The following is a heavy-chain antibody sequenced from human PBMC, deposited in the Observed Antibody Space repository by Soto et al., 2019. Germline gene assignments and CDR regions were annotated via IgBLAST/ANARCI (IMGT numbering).Heavy chain of an antibody. D-gene: IGHD2-2*01. CDR3: TTDLQAYCDGTTCYAGNYFYDDMDV. CDR2: IKSQGDGGTR. CDR1: GFSFRNAW. Sequence: GGSLRLSCAASGFSFRNAWMSWVRQAPGKGLEWVGHIKSQGDGGTRDYAAPVKGRFTISRDDSKNTLFLQMNSLKNEDTAVYFCTTDLQAYCDGTTCYAGNYFYDDMDVWGQGTTVTVSS. V-gene: IGHV3-15*01. J-gene: IGHJ6*02.